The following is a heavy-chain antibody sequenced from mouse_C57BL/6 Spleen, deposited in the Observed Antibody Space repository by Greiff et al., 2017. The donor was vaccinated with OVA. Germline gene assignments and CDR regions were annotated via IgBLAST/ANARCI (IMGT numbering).Heavy chain of an antibody. CDR3: ARHDDYPFDY. CDR1: GFTFSSYT. Sequence: DVKLVESGGGLVKPGGSLKLSCAASGFTFSSYTMSWVRQTPEKRLEWVATTSGGGGNTYYPDSVKGRFTISRDNAKNTLYLQMSSLRSEDTSMYYFARHDDYPFDYWGQGTTLTVSS. D-gene: IGHD2-3*01. V-gene: IGHV5-9*04. CDR2: TSGGGGNT. J-gene: IGHJ2*01.